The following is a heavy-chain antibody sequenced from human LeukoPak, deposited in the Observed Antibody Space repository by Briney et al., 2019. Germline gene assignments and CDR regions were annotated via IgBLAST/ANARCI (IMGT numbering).Heavy chain of an antibody. V-gene: IGHV1-2*02. CDR3: ARAGKYYYGSGSCMGFDP. CDR1: GYTFTGYY. Sequence: GASVKVSCKASGYTFTGYYMHWVRQAPGQGLEWMGWINPNSGGTNYAQKFQGRVTMTRDTSISTAYMELSRLRSDDTAVYYCARAGKYYYGSGSCMGFDPWGQGTLVTVSS. D-gene: IGHD3-10*01. J-gene: IGHJ5*02. CDR2: INPNSGGT.